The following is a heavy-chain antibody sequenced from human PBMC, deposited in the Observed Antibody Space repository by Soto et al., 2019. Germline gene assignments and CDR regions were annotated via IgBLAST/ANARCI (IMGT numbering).Heavy chain of an antibody. D-gene: IGHD1-7*01. CDR2: ISGSGGST. V-gene: IGHV3-23*01. Sequence: EVQLLESGGGLVQPGGSLRLSCAASGFTFSSYAMNWARQAPGKGLEWVSVISGSGGSTYYADSVKGRFAISRDNSKNTLYLQMNSLRADDTAVYYCAKRATGTYFDYWGQGTLVTVSS. J-gene: IGHJ4*02. CDR3: AKRATGTYFDY. CDR1: GFTFSSYA.